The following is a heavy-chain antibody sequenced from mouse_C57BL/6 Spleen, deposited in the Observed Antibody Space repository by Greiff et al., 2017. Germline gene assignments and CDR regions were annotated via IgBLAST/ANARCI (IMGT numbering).Heavy chain of an antibody. Sequence: QVQLQQPGAELVRPGSSVKLSCKASGYTFISYWMHWVKQRPIQGLEWIGNIDPSDSETHYNQKFKDKATLTVDKSSSTAYMQLSSLTSEDSAVYYCARGYDGYQSSYWYFDVWGTGTTVTVSS. CDR1: GYTFISYW. CDR3: ARGYDGYQSSYWYFDV. D-gene: IGHD2-3*01. CDR2: IDPSDSET. V-gene: IGHV1-52*01. J-gene: IGHJ1*03.